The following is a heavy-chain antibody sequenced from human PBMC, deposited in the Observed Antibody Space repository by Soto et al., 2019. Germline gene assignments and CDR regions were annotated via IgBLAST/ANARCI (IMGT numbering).Heavy chain of an antibody. CDR1: GGSFTDSY. Sequence: QVQLHQWSGGLLKPSETLSLTCAVSGGSFTDSYWSWIRQAPGKGLEWIGEINHSGSVSYNPSLKSRVTISVDTVQNQFSLKLNSVTAADTAVYFCARDRGVVVIDYYGLDVWGQGTTVTVSS. CDR2: INHSGSV. J-gene: IGHJ6*02. D-gene: IGHD2-15*01. V-gene: IGHV4-34*01. CDR3: ARDRGVVVIDYYGLDV.